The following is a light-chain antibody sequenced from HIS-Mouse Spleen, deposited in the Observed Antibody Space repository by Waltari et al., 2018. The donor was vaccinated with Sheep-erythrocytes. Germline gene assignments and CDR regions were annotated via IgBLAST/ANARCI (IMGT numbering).Light chain of an antibody. CDR3: YSTDSSGNHWV. CDR1: SSDVGGYNY. J-gene: IGLJ3*02. V-gene: IGLV2-11*01. CDR2: DVS. Sequence: QSALTQPRSVSGSPGQSVTISCTGTSSDVGGYNYVSWYQQHPGKAPKLMIYDVSKRPSGIPERVSGSTSGTMATLTISGAQVEDEADYYCYSTDSSGNHWVFGGGTKLTVL.